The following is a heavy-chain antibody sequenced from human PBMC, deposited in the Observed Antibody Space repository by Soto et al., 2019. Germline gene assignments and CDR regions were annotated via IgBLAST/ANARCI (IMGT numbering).Heavy chain of an antibody. CDR3: ARYPNWNRLVNWFDP. D-gene: IGHD1-20*01. V-gene: IGHV4-39*01. CDR2: IYYSGST. J-gene: IGHJ5*02. Sequence: QLQLQESGPGLVKPSETLSLTCTVSGGSISSSSYYWGWIRQPPGKGLEWIGSIYYSGSTYHNPSLKSRVTISVDTSKNQFSLKLSSVTAADTAVYYCARYPNWNRLVNWFDPWGQGTLVTVSS. CDR1: GGSISSSSYY.